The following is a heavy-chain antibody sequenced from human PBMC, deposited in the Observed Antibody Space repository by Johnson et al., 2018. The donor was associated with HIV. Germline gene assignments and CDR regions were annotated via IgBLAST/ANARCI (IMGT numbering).Heavy chain of an antibody. V-gene: IGHV3-30*04. J-gene: IGHJ3*02. CDR3: AKDGGITIFGVVMSDDAFDI. CDR2: MSYDGSNK. Sequence: QVQLVESGGGVVQPGRSLRLSCAASGFTFSSYAMHWVRQAPGKGLAWVAVMSYDGSNKYYADSVKGRFTSSRDNSKNTLYLQMNSLRAEYTAVYYCAKDGGITIFGVVMSDDAFDIWGQGTMVTVSS. D-gene: IGHD3-3*01. CDR1: GFTFSSYA.